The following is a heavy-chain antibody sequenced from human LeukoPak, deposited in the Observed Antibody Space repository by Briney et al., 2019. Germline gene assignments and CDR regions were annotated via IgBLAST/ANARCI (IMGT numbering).Heavy chain of an antibody. Sequence: PGGPLRLSCAASGFSFSTYEMNWVRQAPGKGLEWVSYISRSGSYTYYAASVKGRFTISRDDAKSSLYLQMNSLRAEDTALYFCARSTILNAFDSWGQGILVTVSS. CDR1: GFSFSTYE. J-gene: IGHJ4*02. CDR2: ISRSGSYT. V-gene: IGHV3-48*03. D-gene: IGHD1-26*01. CDR3: ARSTILNAFDS.